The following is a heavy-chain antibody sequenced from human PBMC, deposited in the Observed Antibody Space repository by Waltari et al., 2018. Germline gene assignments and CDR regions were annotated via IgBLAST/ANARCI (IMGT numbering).Heavy chain of an antibody. CDR2: IWYDGSNK. D-gene: IGHD6-13*01. V-gene: IGHV3-33*01. CDR1: GFTFSSYG. J-gene: IGHJ6*02. CDR3: ARVLGQLARFSGYYYGMDV. Sequence: QVQLVESGGGVVQPGRSLRLSCAASGFTFSSYGMHWVRQAPGTGLEWVAVIWYDGSNKYYADSVKGRFTISRDKSKNTLYLQMNSLRAEDTAVYYCARVLGQLARFSGYYYGMDVWGQGTTVTVSS.